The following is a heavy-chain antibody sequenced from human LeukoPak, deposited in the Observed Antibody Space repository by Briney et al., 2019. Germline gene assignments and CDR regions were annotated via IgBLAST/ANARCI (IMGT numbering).Heavy chain of an antibody. D-gene: IGHD3-9*01. CDR1: GGSISSYY. J-gene: IGHJ3*02. V-gene: IGHV4-4*07. CDR3: ALVSTYYDILTGYYDAFDI. Sequence: SETLSLTCTVSGGSISSYYRSWIRQPAGKGLEWIGRIYTSGSTNYNPSLKSRVTMSVDTSKNQFSLKLSSVTAADTAVYYCALVSTYYDILTGYYDAFDIWGQGTMVTASS. CDR2: IYTSGST.